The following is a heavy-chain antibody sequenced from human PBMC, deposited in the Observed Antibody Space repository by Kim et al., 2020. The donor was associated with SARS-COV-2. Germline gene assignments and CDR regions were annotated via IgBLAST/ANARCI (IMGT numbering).Heavy chain of an antibody. J-gene: IGHJ4*02. D-gene: IGHD3-22*01. V-gene: IGHV1-2*02. CDR2: INPNSGAT. CDR1: GYTFTGYY. Sequence: ASVKVSCKASGYTFTGYYIHWVRQAPGQGLEWVGYINPNSGATNYAEQFQGRVTMTRDTSTSTAYMELSRLRSDDTAVYFCARTYYYDSSGFYNWGQGTLVTVSS. CDR3: ARTYYYDSSGFYN.